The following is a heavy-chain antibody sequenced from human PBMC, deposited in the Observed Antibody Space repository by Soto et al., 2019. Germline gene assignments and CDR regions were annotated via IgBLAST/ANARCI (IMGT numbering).Heavy chain of an antibody. CDR1: GDSVSSNSAA. CDR3: ARGRSEGGAAAGTSDCFDP. J-gene: IGHJ5*02. D-gene: IGHD6-13*01. CDR2: TYYRSKWYN. V-gene: IGHV6-1*01. Sequence: SQTLSLTCAISGDSVSSNSAAWNWIRQSPSRGLEWLGRTYYRSKWYNDYAVSVKSRITINPDTSKNQFSLQLNSVTPEDTAAYYCARGRSEGGAAAGTSDCFDPWGQGTLVTVSS.